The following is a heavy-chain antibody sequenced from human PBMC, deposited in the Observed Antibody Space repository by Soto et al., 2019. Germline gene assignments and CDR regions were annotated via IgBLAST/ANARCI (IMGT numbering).Heavy chain of an antibody. J-gene: IGHJ5*02. V-gene: IGHV4-38-2*01. CDR1: GYSISTGFN. CDR2: IYHSGST. CDR3: ARCLRGWYYDAVNWFDP. Sequence: ASETLSLTCAVSGYSISTGFNWAWIRQPPGKGLEWIGSIYHSGSTYYNLSLKSRVTISSDASKNQFSLKLSSVTAADTAVYYCARCLRGWYYDAVNWFDPWGQGTLVTVSS. D-gene: IGHD3-3*01.